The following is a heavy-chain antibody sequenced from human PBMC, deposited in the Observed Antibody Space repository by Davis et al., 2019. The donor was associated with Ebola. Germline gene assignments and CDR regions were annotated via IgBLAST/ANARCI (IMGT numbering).Heavy chain of an antibody. D-gene: IGHD2-15*01. CDR1: GFTLRSYA. CDR3: AKDSCSGGSCYSGPG. J-gene: IGHJ4*02. Sequence: PGGSLRLSCAASGFTLRSYAMSWVRQAPGKGLEWVSGISGSGGSTYYADSVKGRFTISRDNSKNTLYLQMNRLRAEDTAVYYCAKDSCSGGSCYSGPGWGQGTLVTVSS. CDR2: ISGSGGST. V-gene: IGHV3-23*01.